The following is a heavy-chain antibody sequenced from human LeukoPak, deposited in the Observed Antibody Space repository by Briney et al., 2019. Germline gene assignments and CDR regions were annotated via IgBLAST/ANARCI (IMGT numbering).Heavy chain of an antibody. CDR3: ARVLVVQYPYFDY. J-gene: IGHJ4*02. Sequence: PGGSLRLSCAASGFTFSSYWMSWVRQAPGKGLEWVANIKQDGSEKYYVDSVKGRFTISRDNAKNSLYLQMNSLRAEDTAVYYCARVLVVQYPYFDYWGQGTLVTVSS. CDR2: IKQDGSEK. D-gene: IGHD3-22*01. V-gene: IGHV3-7*01. CDR1: GFTFSSYW.